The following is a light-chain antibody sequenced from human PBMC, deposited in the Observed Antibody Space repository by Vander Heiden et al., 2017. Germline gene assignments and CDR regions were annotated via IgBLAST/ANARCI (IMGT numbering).Light chain of an antibody. CDR1: QSISSW. CDR2: KAS. CDR3: QQDNGYWWT. Sequence: DIQMTQSPSTLSASVGDRVTITCRASQSISSWLAWYQQKPGKAPKLLIYKASSLESGVPSRFSGSASGTEFTLTISSLHPDDFATYYCQQDNGYWWTFGQGTKVEIK. J-gene: IGKJ1*01. V-gene: IGKV1-5*03.